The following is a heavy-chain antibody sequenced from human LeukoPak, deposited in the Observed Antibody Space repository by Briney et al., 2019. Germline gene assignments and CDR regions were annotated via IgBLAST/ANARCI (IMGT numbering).Heavy chain of an antibody. CDR3: ARGRGYCGYDYNESFDY. CDR2: ISSSSSYI. V-gene: IGHV3-21*01. J-gene: IGHJ4*02. CDR1: GFTFSSYS. D-gene: IGHD5-12*01. Sequence: GGSLRLSCAASGFTFSSYSMNWVRQAPGKGLEWVSSISSSSSYIYYADSVKGRFTISRDNAKNSLYLQMNSLRAEDTAVYYCARGRGYCGYDYNESFDYWGQGTLVTVSS.